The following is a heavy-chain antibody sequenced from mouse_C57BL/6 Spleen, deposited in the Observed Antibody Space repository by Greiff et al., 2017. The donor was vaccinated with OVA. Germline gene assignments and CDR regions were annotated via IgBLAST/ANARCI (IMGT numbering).Heavy chain of an antibody. Sequence: QVQLQQSGAELAKPGASVKLSCKASGYTFTSYWMHWVKQRPGQGLEWIGYINPSSGYTKYNQKFKDKATLTADKSSSTAYMQLSSLTSEDSAVYFCAIDYYGSSYYAMDYWGQGTSVTVSS. CDR2: INPSSGYT. CDR1: GYTFTSYW. V-gene: IGHV1-7*01. J-gene: IGHJ4*01. D-gene: IGHD1-1*01. CDR3: AIDYYGSSYYAMDY.